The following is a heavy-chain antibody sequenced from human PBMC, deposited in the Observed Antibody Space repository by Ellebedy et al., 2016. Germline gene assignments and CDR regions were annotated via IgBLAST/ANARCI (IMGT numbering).Heavy chain of an antibody. CDR1: GYTFSSYW. J-gene: IGHJ3*02. CDR3: ARRQLDPRSPWFGAFDI. D-gene: IGHD3-10*01. CDR2: IYPGDSDT. V-gene: IGHV5-51*01. Sequence: GESLKISXRGPGYTFSSYWIGWVRQMPGQGLEWMGIIYPGDSDTRYSPSFQGQVTISADKSTSTAYLQWRSLKASDTAMYYCARRQLDPRSPWFGAFDIWGQGTMVTVSS.